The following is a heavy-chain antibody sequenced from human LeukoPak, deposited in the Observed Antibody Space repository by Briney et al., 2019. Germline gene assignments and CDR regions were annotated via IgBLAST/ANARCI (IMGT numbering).Heavy chain of an antibody. CDR2: IYYSGST. D-gene: IGHD3-22*01. CDR1: GGSISSYY. V-gene: IGHV4-59*01. Sequence: PSETLSLTCTVSGGSISSYYWSWIRQPRGEGLERIGYIYYSGSTNYNPSLKSRVTISVDTSKNQFSLKLSSVTAADTAVYYCASYSYYYDSSGYFDYWGQGTLVTVSS. CDR3: ASYSYYYDSSGYFDY. J-gene: IGHJ4*02.